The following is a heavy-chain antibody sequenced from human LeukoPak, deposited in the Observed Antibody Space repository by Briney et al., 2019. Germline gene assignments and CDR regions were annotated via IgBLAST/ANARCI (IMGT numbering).Heavy chain of an antibody. J-gene: IGHJ6*02. CDR2: INPNSGGT. D-gene: IGHD2-2*03. CDR1: GYTFTGYY. CDR3: ARDGSDEYYYYGMDV. Sequence: ASVTVSCTASGYTFTGYYMHWVRQAPGQGLEWMGRINPNSGGTNYAQKFQGRVTMTRDTSISTAYMELSRLRSDDTAVYYCARDGSDEYYYYGMDVWGQGTTVTVSS. V-gene: IGHV1-2*06.